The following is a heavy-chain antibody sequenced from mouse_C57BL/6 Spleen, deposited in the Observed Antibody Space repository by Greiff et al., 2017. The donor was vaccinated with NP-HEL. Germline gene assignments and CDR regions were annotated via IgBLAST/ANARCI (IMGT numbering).Heavy chain of an antibody. CDR2: IDPSDSYT. CDR1: GYTFTSYW. D-gene: IGHD1-1*01. Sequence: QVQLQQPGAELVKPGASVKLSCKASGYTFTSYWMQWVKQRPGQGLEWIGEIDPSDSYTNYNQKFKGKATLTVDTSSSTAYMQLSSLTSEDSAVYYCARRGYYYGSLYYFDYWGQGTTLTVSS. CDR3: ARRGYYYGSLYYFDY. J-gene: IGHJ2*01. V-gene: IGHV1-50*01.